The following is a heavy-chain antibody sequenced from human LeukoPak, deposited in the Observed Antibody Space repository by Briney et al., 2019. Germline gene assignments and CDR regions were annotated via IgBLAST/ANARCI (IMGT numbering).Heavy chain of an antibody. Sequence: PSETLSLTCAVYGGSFSGYYWSWIRQPPGKGLEWIGEINHSGSTNYNPSLKSRVTISVDRSKNQFSLKLSSVTAADTAVYYCASFDSRRSFDIWGQGTMVTVSS. D-gene: IGHD3-22*01. CDR2: INHSGST. V-gene: IGHV4-34*01. CDR1: GGSFSGYY. J-gene: IGHJ3*02. CDR3: ASFDSRRSFDI.